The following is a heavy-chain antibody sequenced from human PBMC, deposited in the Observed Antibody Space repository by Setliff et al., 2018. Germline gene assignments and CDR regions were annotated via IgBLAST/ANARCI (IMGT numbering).Heavy chain of an antibody. J-gene: IGHJ3*02. V-gene: IGHV4-39*07. CDR3: ARHRGSTTIFGVTPADAFDI. D-gene: IGHD3-3*01. CDR1: GGSISSSSYY. Sequence: PSETLSLTCTVSGGSISSSSYYWGWIRQPPGKGLEWIGYIYYSGNTYYNPSLKSRVTISVDTSKNQFSLKLSSVTAADTAVYYCARHRGSTTIFGVTPADAFDIWGQGTMVTVSS. CDR2: IYYSGNT.